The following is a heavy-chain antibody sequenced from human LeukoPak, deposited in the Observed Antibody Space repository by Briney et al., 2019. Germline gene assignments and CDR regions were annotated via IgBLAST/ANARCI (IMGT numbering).Heavy chain of an antibody. CDR3: ARDGITMVRGVPAYYYYMDV. J-gene: IGHJ6*03. V-gene: IGHV1-69*16. CDR1: GGTFSSYT. Sequence: GASVKVSCKASGGTFSSYTISWVRQAPGQGLEWMGRIIPILGIANYAQKFQGRVTITTDESTSTAYMELSSLRSEDTAVYYCARDGITMVRGVPAYYYYMDVWGKGTTVTVSS. CDR2: IIPILGIA. D-gene: IGHD3-10*01.